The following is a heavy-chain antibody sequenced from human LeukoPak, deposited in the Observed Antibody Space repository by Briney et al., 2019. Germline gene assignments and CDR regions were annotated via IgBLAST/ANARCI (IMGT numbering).Heavy chain of an antibody. Sequence: SVKVSCKASGYTFTGYYMNWVRQAPGQGLEWMGWINPNSGGTNYAQKFQGRVTMTRDTSISTAYMELSRLRSDDTAVYCCARDDQGAFDIWGQGTMVTVSS. V-gene: IGHV1-2*02. CDR2: INPNSGGT. CDR3: ARDDQGAFDI. CDR1: GYTFTGYY. J-gene: IGHJ3*02.